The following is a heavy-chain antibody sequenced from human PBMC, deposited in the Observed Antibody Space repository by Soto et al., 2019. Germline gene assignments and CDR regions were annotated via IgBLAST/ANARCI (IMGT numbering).Heavy chain of an antibody. CDR1: GFTFSSYS. V-gene: IGHV3-23*01. J-gene: IGHJ1*01. D-gene: IGHD2-2*01. CDR2: ISGSGGTS. CDR3: ANAYCSSTSCRAEYLQH. Sequence: LRLSCAASGFTFSSYSMSWVRQAPGKGLEWVSAISGSGGTSYYADSVKGRFTISRDNSKNTVYLQMNSLRAEDTAVYFCANAYCSSTSCRAEYLQHWGQGTLVTVSS.